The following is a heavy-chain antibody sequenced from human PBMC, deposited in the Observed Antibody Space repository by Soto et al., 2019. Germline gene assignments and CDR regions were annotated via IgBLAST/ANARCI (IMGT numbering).Heavy chain of an antibody. V-gene: IGHV4-30-4*08. CDR2: IYYNGTT. Sequence: PSETLSLTCTVSGGSISSPNFYWSWIRQHPGKGLEFIGHIYYNGTTYYNPSLNRRITISVDTSKNQFSLKLTSVTAADTAVYYCARAEFKSVWFPYDSWGQGAPVTVSS. CDR1: GGSISSPNFY. CDR3: ARAEFKSVWFPYDS. J-gene: IGHJ5*02. D-gene: IGHD6-19*01.